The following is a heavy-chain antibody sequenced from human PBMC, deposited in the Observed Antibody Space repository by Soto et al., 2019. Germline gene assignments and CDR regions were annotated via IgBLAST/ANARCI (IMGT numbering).Heavy chain of an antibody. CDR1: GYTFTGYY. J-gene: IGHJ5*02. V-gene: IGHV1-2*02. D-gene: IGHD6-19*01. Sequence: PSVKVSCKASGYTFTGYYMHWVRQAPGQGLEWMGWINPNSGGTNYAQKFQGRVTMTRDTSISTAYMELSRLRSDDTAVYYCARGPLTPPSIAVAGRFDPWGQGTLVTVSS. CDR3: ARGPLTPPSIAVAGRFDP. CDR2: INPNSGGT.